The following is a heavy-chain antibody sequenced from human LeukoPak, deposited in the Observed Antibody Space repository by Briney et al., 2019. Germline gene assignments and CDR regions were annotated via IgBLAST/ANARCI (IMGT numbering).Heavy chain of an antibody. Sequence: GGSLRLSCAASGFIFNSYAMHWVRQAPGRGLEYVSAITSNGGNTLYANSVKGRFTISRDNSKNTLYLQMGSLRAEDMAVYYCTRGPGYDYVWGSYRADYWGQGTLVTVSS. V-gene: IGHV3-64*01. CDR3: TRGPGYDYVWGSYRADY. D-gene: IGHD3-16*02. CDR1: GFIFNSYA. J-gene: IGHJ4*02. CDR2: ITSNGGNT.